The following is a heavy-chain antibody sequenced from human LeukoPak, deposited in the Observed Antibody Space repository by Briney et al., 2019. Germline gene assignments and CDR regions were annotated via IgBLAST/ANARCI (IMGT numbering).Heavy chain of an antibody. D-gene: IGHD3-10*01. J-gene: IGHJ5*02. Sequence: LEXXGHIYNSGATKYNPSLKSRITISVDTSKNQFSLMLSSVTAADTAVYYCAKSMVQGFPVQVWFDPWGQGTLVTVSS. CDR3: AKSMVQGFPVQVWFDP. V-gene: IGHV4-61*09. CDR2: IYNSGAT.